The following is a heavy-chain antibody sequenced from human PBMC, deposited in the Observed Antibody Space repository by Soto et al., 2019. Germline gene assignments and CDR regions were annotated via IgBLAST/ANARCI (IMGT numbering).Heavy chain of an antibody. Sequence: SETLSLTCSVSGGSISSSFWSWIRQPPGKELEWIGYISYSGSTTYNPSLKSRITLSGDTSKNQFSLRVASVTAADTAVYYCARGHRAMEYYYYYGMDVWGQGTTVTVSS. V-gene: IGHV4-59*01. J-gene: IGHJ6*02. CDR2: ISYSGST. CDR1: GGSISSSF. CDR3: ARGHRAMEYYYYYGMDV. D-gene: IGHD5-18*01.